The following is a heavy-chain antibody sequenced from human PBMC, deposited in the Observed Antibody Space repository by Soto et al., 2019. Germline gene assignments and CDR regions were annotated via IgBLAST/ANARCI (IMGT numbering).Heavy chain of an antibody. CDR2: INSNSGDT. V-gene: IGHV1-2*02. J-gene: IGHJ4*02. D-gene: IGHD5-18*01. CDR3: ARLDSTLVPSFDY. Sequence: QVQLVQSGAEVKRPGASVKVSCKASGYTFTDYYMHWVRQAPGQGLEWMGWINSNSGDTNYAQKFQGRVTMTRDTSISTAYMELSRLRSDDTAVYYCARLDSTLVPSFDYWGQGTLVSVSS. CDR1: GYTFTDYY.